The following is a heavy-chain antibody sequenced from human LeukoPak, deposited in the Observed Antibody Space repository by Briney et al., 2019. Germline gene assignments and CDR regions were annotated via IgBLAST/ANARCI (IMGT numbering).Heavy chain of an antibody. D-gene: IGHD4-17*01. CDR3: ARVYYGDYVAYYYYYMDV. J-gene: IGHJ6*03. V-gene: IGHV4-59*01. CDR1: GGSISSYY. CDR2: IYYIGST. Sequence: SETLSLTCTVSGGSISSYYWSWIRQPPGKGLEWVGYIYYIGSTNYNPSLKSRGTISVDTSKNQFSLKLSSVTAADTAVYSCARVYYGDYVAYYYYYMDVWGKGTTVTVSS.